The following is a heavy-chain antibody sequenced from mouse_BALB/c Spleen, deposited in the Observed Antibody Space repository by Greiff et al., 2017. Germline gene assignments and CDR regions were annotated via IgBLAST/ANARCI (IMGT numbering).Heavy chain of an antibody. CDR2: IYPGNGDT. J-gene: IGHJ2*01. V-gene: IGHV1-12*01. D-gene: IGHD1-3*01. Sequence: QVQLQQPGAELVKPGASVKMSCKASGYTFTSYNMHWVKQTPGQGLEWIGAIYPGNGDTSYNQKFKGKATLTADKSSSTAYMQLSSLTSEDSAVYYCASLTPYFDYWGQGTTLTVSS. CDR1: GYTFTSYN. CDR3: ASLTPYFDY.